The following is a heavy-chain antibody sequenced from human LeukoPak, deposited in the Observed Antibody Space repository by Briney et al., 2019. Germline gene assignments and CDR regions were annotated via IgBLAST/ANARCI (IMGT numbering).Heavy chain of an antibody. CDR3: ARETGYFSY. V-gene: IGHV6-1*01. CDR2: TYYRSKWSN. CDR1: GDSVSSHSAA. Sequence: SQTLSLTCAISGDSVSSHSAAWHWFRQSPSRGLEWLGRTYYRSKWSNDYAVSVKSRITINPDTSKNQFSLQLDSVTPEDTAVYYCARETGYFSYWGLGTLVTVSS. J-gene: IGHJ4*02. D-gene: IGHD1-14*01.